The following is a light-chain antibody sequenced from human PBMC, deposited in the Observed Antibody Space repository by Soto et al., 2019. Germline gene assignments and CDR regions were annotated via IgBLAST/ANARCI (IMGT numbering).Light chain of an antibody. CDR3: GTWDSSLSAAV. CDR2: DNN. V-gene: IGLV1-51*01. CDR1: SFNIGNSY. J-gene: IGLJ7*01. Sequence: QSVLTQPPSVSAGPGQKVTISCSGSSFNIGNSYVSWYQQLPGTAPKLLIYDNNKRPSGIPDRFSGSKSGTSATLGITGLQTGDEADYYCGTWDSSLSAAVFGGGTQLTVL.